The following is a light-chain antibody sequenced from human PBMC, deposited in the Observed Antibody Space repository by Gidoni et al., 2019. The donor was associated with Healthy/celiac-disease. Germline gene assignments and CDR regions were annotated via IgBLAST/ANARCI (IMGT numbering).Light chain of an antibody. CDR2: DAS. CDR3: QQRSNWPPLT. J-gene: IGKJ4*01. Sequence: EIVLTQSPATLSLSPGERATLACMASQSVSSYLAWYQQKPGQAPRLLIYDASNRATGIPARCSGSGSGKDFTLTISSLEPEDCAVYYCQQRSNWPPLTFGGGTKVEIK. CDR1: QSVSSY. V-gene: IGKV3-11*01.